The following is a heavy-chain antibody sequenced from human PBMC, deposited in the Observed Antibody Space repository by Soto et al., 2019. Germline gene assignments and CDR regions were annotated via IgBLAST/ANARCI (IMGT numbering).Heavy chain of an antibody. D-gene: IGHD2-8*01. J-gene: IGHJ4*02. V-gene: IGHV1-3*01. CDR2: IDPGSGRA. CDR1: GYTLRNYA. CDR3: TRDLNGGNAFDY. Sequence: QVQLVQSGAEVKKPGASVRVSCKPSGYTLRNYAIHWVRQAAGQSLEWLAWIDPGSGRATYSQKVQGRIIVTSANSAPTFSTDLTCLTPEDTAVYCCTRDLNGGNAFDYWGQGALVIVS.